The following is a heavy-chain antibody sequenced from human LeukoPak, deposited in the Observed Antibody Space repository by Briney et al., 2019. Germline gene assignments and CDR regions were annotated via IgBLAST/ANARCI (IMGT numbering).Heavy chain of an antibody. J-gene: IGHJ6*03. CDR2: IKQDGSEK. D-gene: IGHD3-22*01. V-gene: IGHV3-7*03. Sequence: GGSLRLSCAASGFTFSRYYMTWVRQAPGKGLEWVANIKQDGSEKFYVDSVKGRFTISRDNAKNSLYLQMNSLRAEDTALYYCAKDRFDYYDSSGVMDVWGKGTTVTISS. CDR1: GFTFSRYY. CDR3: AKDRFDYYDSSGVMDV.